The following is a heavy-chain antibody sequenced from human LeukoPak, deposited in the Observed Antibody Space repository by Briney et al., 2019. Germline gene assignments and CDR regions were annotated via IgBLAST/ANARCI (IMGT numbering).Heavy chain of an antibody. Sequence: ASVKVSCKASGYTFTGYYMHWVRQAPGQGLEWMGWISAFNGDTNYAQNLQGRVTLTTDTSTSTAYMDLGSLRSDDTAVYYCARARRGGDYDSYFDYWGQGTLVTVSS. V-gene: IGHV1-18*04. CDR2: ISAFNGDT. D-gene: IGHD4-17*01. CDR1: GYTFTGYY. J-gene: IGHJ4*02. CDR3: ARARRGGDYDSYFDY.